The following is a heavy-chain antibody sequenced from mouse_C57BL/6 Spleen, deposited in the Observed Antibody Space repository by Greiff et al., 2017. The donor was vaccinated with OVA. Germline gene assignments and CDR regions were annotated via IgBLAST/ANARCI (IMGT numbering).Heavy chain of an antibody. D-gene: IGHD2-1*01. J-gene: IGHJ3*01. CDR1: GYSITSGYY. V-gene: IGHV3-6*01. Sequence: ESGPGLVKPSQSLSLTCSVTGYSITSGYYWNWIRQFPGNKLEWMGYISYDGSNNYNPSLKNRISITRDTSKNQFFLKLNSVTTEDTATYYCARGGDLLWGQGTLVTVSA. CDR3: ARGGDLL. CDR2: ISYDGSN.